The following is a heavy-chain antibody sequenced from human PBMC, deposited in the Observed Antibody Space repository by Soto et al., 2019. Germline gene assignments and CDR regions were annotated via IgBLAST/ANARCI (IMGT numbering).Heavy chain of an antibody. CDR1: GYTFTSYG. V-gene: IGHV1-18*01. J-gene: IGHJ6*02. Sequence: ASVKVSCKASGYTFTSYGISWVRQAPGQGLEWMGWISAYNGNTNYAQKLQGRVTMTTDTSTSTAYMELRSQRSDDTAVYYCARDQVAVARYYYYGMDVWGQGTTVTVSS. CDR3: ARDQVAVARYYYYGMDV. CDR2: ISAYNGNT. D-gene: IGHD6-19*01.